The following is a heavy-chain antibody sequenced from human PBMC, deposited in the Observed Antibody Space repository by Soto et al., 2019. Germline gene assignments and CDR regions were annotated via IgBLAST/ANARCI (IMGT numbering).Heavy chain of an antibody. Sequence: QVQLQESGPGLVKPSETLSLTCTVSGGSITSYYWSWIRQPPGKGLEWIGYIYFSGSANYNPSLKSRLTISVDTSKNQFSLKLSSVTAADTAVYYCARRYSGYGDYWGQGTLVTFSS. V-gene: IGHV4-59*08. J-gene: IGHJ4*02. CDR1: GGSITSYY. CDR3: ARRYSGYGDY. CDR2: IYFSGSA. D-gene: IGHD5-12*01.